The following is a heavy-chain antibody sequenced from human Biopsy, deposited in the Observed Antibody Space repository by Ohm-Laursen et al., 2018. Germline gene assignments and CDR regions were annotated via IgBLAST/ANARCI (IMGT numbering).Heavy chain of an antibody. CDR2: INCKTGAT. CDR1: GYSFISNG. D-gene: IGHD2-8*01. CDR3: ARDPLNGHKHFDY. J-gene: IGHJ4*02. V-gene: IGHV1-2*02. Sequence: ASVKVSCKASGYSFISNGISWMRQAPGQGLEWLGYINCKTGATNYAQKFQGTATMTRDTSISTAYLALGSLRSADTAIYYCARDPLNGHKHFDYWGQGSLVTVSS.